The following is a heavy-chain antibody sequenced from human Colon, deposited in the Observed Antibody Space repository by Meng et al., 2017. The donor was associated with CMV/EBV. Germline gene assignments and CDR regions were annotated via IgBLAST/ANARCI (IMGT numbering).Heavy chain of an antibody. J-gene: IGHJ5*02. V-gene: IGHV3-30*02. D-gene: IGHD3-3*01. CDR2: IRYDGSNK. CDR1: GFSFSTYS. CDR3: AKDKDDFWSGSKWFDP. Sequence: GFSFSTYSMHWVRQAPGKGLEWVAFIRYDGSNKYYADSVKGRFSISRDNSMSTLSLQMSSLKREDTAMYYCAKDKDDFWSGSKWFDPWGQGTLVTVSS.